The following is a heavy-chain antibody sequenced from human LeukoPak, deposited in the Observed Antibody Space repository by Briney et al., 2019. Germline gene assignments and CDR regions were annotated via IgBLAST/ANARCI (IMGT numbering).Heavy chain of an antibody. CDR3: ARVDRRAPLDGCWFDP. D-gene: IGHD1-1*01. V-gene: IGHV1-69*01. J-gene: IGHJ5*02. CDR2: IIPIFGTA. CDR1: GGTFSSYA. Sequence: SVKVSCKASGGTFSSYAISWVRQAPGQGLEWMGGIIPIFGTANYAQKFQGRVTITADESTSTAYMELSSLRSEDTAVYYCARVDRRAPLDGCWFDPWGQGTLVTVSS.